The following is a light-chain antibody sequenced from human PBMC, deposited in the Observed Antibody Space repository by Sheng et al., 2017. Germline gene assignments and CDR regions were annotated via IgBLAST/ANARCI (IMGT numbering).Light chain of an antibody. V-gene: IGKV1-5*01. Sequence: DIQMTQSPSTLSASVGRHSHPHLPGQSECSYFRWPGIGQKPGKAPELLISETSTLESGVPSRFSGSGSGTEFTLTINSLQPDDFATYYCQQYNRYHSFGSGDRSCISN. CDR1: ECSYFR. CDR3: QQYNRYHS. CDR2: ETS. J-gene: IGKJ2*03.